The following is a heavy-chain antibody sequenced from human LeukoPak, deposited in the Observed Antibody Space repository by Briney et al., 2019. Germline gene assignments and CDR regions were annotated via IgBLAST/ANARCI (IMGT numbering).Heavy chain of an antibody. J-gene: IGHJ4*02. CDR3: AKSPRGSGGSFFDY. D-gene: IGHD3-10*01. Sequence: PGRSLRLSCAASGFTFSSYGMHWVRQAPGKGLEWVAVISYDGSNKYYADSVKGRFTISRDNSKNTLYLQMNSLRAEDTAVYYCAKSPRGSGGSFFDYWGQGTLVTVSS. CDR1: GFTFSSYG. V-gene: IGHV3-30*18. CDR2: ISYDGSNK.